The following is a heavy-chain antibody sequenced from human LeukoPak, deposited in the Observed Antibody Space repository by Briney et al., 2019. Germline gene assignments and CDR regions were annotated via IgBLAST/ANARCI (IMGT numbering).Heavy chain of an antibody. J-gene: IGHJ4*02. CDR1: GFTFTNYW. D-gene: IGHD5-18*01. V-gene: IGHV3-7*03. Sequence: PGGSLRLSCAASGFTFTNYWMSWVRQAPGKGLQWVANIKQDGSEKYYVDSVKGRFTISRDNAKKSLYLQMNSLRAEDTALYYCAKDRLRGYSYGGYFDYWGQGTLVTVSS. CDR3: AKDRLRGYSYGGYFDY. CDR2: IKQDGSEK.